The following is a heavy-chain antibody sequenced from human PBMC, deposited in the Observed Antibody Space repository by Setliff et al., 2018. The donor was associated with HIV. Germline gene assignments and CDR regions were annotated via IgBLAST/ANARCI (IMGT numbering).Heavy chain of an antibody. CDR1: GGSISSTSYY. Sequence: NPSETLSLTCSVCGGSISSTSYYWSWVRQPPGKGLEWIGEINHRGSTNYNPSLKSRVTISADTSKNQFSLKLTSVTAADTAFYYCATGITVAPDYWGQGSLVTVSS. D-gene: IGHD6-19*01. CDR3: ATGITVAPDY. CDR2: INHRGST. J-gene: IGHJ4*02. V-gene: IGHV4-34*01.